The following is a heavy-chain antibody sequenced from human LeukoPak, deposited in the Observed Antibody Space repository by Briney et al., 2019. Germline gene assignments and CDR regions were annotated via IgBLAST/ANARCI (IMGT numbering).Heavy chain of an antibody. CDR1: GFTFSSHE. V-gene: IGHV3-48*03. Sequence: HPGGSLRLSCAASGFTFSSHEMNWVRQAPGKGLEWVSYISSSGSAKYYADSVKGRFTISRDNAKNSLDLQMNSLRAEDTAVYYCARAAHYDSSGYYRPDYWGQGTLVTVSS. J-gene: IGHJ4*02. CDR2: ISSSGSAK. CDR3: ARAAHYDSSGYYRPDY. D-gene: IGHD3-22*01.